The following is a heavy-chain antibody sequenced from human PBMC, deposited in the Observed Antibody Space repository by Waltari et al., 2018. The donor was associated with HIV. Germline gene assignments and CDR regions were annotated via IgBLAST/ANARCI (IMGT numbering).Heavy chain of an antibody. V-gene: IGHV3-7*01. J-gene: IGHJ4*02. CDR3: ARRQQLTD. CDR2: IKEDGSEI. D-gene: IGHD6-13*01. Sequence: EVRLVESGGGLVQPGGSLGRSCEAPGFTFSSSWMTWVRQAPGKGLEWVANIKEDGSEIHYVDSVKGRFTISRDNAKNSLYLQMNSLRAEDTAVYYCARRQQLTDWGQGTLVTVSS. CDR1: GFTFSSSW.